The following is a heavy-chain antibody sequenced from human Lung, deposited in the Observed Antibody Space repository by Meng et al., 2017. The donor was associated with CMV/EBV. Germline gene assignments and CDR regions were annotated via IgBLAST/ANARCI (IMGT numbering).Heavy chain of an antibody. CDR2: SSWNSGDI. CDR3: AKFGSVAGFPT. CDR1: GFPFDDYA. Sequence: SLKISCAASGFPFDDYAMHWVRQGPGKGLEWVSGSSWNSGDIGYADSVKGRFTISRDNAKNSLYLQMDSLSAGDTALYYCAKFGSVAGFPTWGQGTLVTVSS. V-gene: IGHV3-9*01. D-gene: IGHD6-13*01. J-gene: IGHJ4*02.